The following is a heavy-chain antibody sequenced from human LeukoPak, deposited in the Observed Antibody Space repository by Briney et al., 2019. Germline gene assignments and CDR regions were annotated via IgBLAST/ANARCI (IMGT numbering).Heavy chain of an antibody. D-gene: IGHD3-10*01. J-gene: IGHJ5*02. CDR1: GGSISSYY. CDR3: ARTSITMVRGASSFWFDP. V-gene: IGHV4-4*07. Sequence: SETLSLTCTVSGGSISSYYWSWIRQPAGKGLEWIGRIYTSGSTNYNPSLKSRVTISVDTSKNQFSLKLSSVTAADTAVYYCARTSITMVRGASSFWFDPWGQGTLVTVSS. CDR2: IYTSGST.